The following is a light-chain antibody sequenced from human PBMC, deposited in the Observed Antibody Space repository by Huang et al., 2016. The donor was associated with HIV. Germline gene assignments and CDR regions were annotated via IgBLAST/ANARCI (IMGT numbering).Light chain of an antibody. V-gene: IGKV3-15*01. CDR1: QSVTSN. J-gene: IGKJ3*01. Sequence: EIVMTQSPATLSLSPGERATLSCRASQSVTSNLAWDQQKPGQAPRLLIYGASTRATGIPARFSGSGSGTDFTLTISSLQSEDFAVYYCQRYDNWPKFTFGPGTKVDIK. CDR2: GAS. CDR3: QRYDNWPKFT.